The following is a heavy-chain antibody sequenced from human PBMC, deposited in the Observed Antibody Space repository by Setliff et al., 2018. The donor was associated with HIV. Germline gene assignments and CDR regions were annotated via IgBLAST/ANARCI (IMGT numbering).Heavy chain of an antibody. CDR3: ARQVTVVGYFETAAGSFNY. CDR1: GGSISSGGYY. CDR2: IYYSGST. V-gene: IGHV4-31*03. Sequence: PSETLSLTCTVSGGSISSGGYYWSWIRQHPGKGLEWIGYIYYSGSTYYNPSLKSRVTISVDTSKNQFSLKLSSVTAADTAVYYCARQVTVVGYFETAAGSFNYWGPGTLVTVSS. J-gene: IGHJ4*02. D-gene: IGHD2-21*01.